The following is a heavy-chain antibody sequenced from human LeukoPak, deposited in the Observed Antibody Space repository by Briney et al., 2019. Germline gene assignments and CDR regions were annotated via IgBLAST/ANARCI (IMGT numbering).Heavy chain of an antibody. V-gene: IGHV4-59*08. CDR1: GGSISSCY. CDR2: IHYSGST. D-gene: IGHD2-15*01. Sequence: PSETLSFTCTVSGGSISSCYWSWIRQPPGKGLEWIGYIHYSGSTNYNPSLKSRVTISVDTSKNQFSLKLSSVTAADTAVYYCARHGPLGYCSGGSCYDAALDYWGQGALVTVSS. J-gene: IGHJ4*02. CDR3: ARHGPLGYCSGGSCYDAALDY.